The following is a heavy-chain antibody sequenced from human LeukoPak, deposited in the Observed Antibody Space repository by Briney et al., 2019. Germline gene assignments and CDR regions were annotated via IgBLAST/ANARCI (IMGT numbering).Heavy chain of an antibody. Sequence: PSETLSLTCSVSGGSISSGSYYWSWIRQHPGKGLGWVGYIYYSGSTYYNPSLKSRVTISVDTSKNQFSLKLNSVTAADTAVYYCARLYDSFRAFDIWGQGTIITVSS. J-gene: IGHJ3*02. V-gene: IGHV4-31*03. CDR1: GGSISSGSYY. CDR2: IYYSGST. CDR3: ARLYDSFRAFDI. D-gene: IGHD2-8*01.